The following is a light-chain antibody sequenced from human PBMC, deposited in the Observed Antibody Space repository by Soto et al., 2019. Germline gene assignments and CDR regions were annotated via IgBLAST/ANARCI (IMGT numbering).Light chain of an antibody. CDR1: QSISSY. CDR3: QQSYSTLLT. V-gene: IGKV1-39*01. Sequence: IQMKMSPSALSASVGDRVTITCRASQSISSYLNWYQQKPGKAPNLLIYAASSLQSGVPSRFSGSGSGTDFTLTISSLQPEDFATYYCQQSYSTLLTFAGGTKVDIK. J-gene: IGKJ4*01. CDR2: AAS.